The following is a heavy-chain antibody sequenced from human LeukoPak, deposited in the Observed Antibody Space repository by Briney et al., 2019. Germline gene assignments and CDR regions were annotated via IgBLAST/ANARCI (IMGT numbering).Heavy chain of an antibody. J-gene: IGHJ3*02. V-gene: IGHV1-46*01. CDR2: INPSGGST. Sequence: GASVKVSCKASGCTFTNYGISWVRQAPGQGLEWMGIINPSGGSTSYAQKFQGRVTMTRDMSTSTVYMDLSSLRSEDTAVYYCASGGYCSGGSCSSYDAFDIWGQGTMVSVSS. D-gene: IGHD2-15*01. CDR3: ASGGYCSGGSCSSYDAFDI. CDR1: GCTFTNYG.